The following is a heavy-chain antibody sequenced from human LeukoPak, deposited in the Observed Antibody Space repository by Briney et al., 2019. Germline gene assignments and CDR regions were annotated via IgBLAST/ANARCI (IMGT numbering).Heavy chain of an antibody. J-gene: IGHJ4*02. CDR1: GFSLSTSGVG. V-gene: IGHV2-5*01. Sequence: SGPTLVSPTQTLTLTCTFSGFSLSTSGVGVGWIRQPPGKALEWLALIYWNDDKRYSPSLKSRLTITKDTSKNQVVLTMTNMDPVDTATYYCAHRDDLYGSGSYYFDYRGQGTLVTVSS. CDR3: AHRDDLYGSGSYYFDY. CDR2: IYWNDDK. D-gene: IGHD3-10*01.